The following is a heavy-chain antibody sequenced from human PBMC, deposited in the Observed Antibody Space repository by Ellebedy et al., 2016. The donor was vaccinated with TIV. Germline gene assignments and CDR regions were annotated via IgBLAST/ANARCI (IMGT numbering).Heavy chain of an antibody. CDR1: HFDIRGGYY. Sequence: SETLSLTXSVSHFDIRGGYYWGWIRPTPGKGLEWIRSMFHSGSTYYNPSLRSRVSMSVDTSKNQLSLKLRSVTAADTAIYYCARMTSRGFSTPAYWGQGTLVTVSS. D-gene: IGHD5-12*01. J-gene: IGHJ4*02. V-gene: IGHV4-38-2*02. CDR2: MFHSGST. CDR3: ARMTSRGFSTPAY.